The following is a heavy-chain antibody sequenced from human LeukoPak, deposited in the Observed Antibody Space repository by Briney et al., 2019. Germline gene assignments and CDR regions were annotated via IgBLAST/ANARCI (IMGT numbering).Heavy chain of an antibody. Sequence: GGSLRLSCAASGFTFSSYGMHWVRQAPGKGLEWVSSISSSSSYIYYADSVKGRFTISRDNAKNSLYLQMNSLRAEDTAVYYCARVYCSGGSCYLGFDYWGQGTLVAVSS. CDR3: ARVYCSGGSCYLGFDY. J-gene: IGHJ4*02. CDR2: ISSSSSYI. CDR1: GFTFSSYG. V-gene: IGHV3-21*01. D-gene: IGHD2-15*01.